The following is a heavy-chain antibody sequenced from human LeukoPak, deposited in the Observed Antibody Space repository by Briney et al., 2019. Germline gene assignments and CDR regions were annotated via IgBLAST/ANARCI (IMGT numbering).Heavy chain of an antibody. CDR2: IYYSGST. Sequence: SETLSLTCTVSGASISTYYWSWIRQPPGKGLEWIGYIYYSGSTNYNPSLKSRVTISVDTSKNHFSLKLSSVTAADTAVYYCARGYSTLDYWGQGTLVTVSS. J-gene: IGHJ4*02. V-gene: IGHV4-59*01. D-gene: IGHD6-13*01. CDR3: ARGYSTLDY. CDR1: GASISTYY.